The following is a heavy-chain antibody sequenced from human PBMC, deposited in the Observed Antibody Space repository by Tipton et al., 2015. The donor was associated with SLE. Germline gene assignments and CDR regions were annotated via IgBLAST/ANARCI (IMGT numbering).Heavy chain of an antibody. D-gene: IGHD2-2*01. J-gene: IGHJ4*02. CDR3: ARVASDCSSTSCYLFDY. CDR2: IYYSGST. V-gene: IGHV4-61*05. Sequence: TLSLTCTVSGGSISSNSYYWSWIRQPPGKGLEWIGYIYYSGSTNYNPSLKSRVTISVDRSKNQFSLKLSSVTAADTAVYYCARVASDCSSTSCYLFDYWGQGTLVTVSS. CDR1: GGSISSNSYY.